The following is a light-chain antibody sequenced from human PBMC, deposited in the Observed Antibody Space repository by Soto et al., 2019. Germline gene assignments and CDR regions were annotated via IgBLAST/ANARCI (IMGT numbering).Light chain of an antibody. CDR2: WAS. J-gene: IGKJ4*01. V-gene: IGKV4-1*01. CDR1: QILFYTSINQNY. CDR3: HKYISGT. Sequence: DIVISQSPYWLAVYLFDRATINCKSSQILFYTSINQNYLACYQQKPGQPPKLLIYWASTRESGVPDRFSGSGSGTDFTLTISSLKAEDVAVYYCHKYISGTFGGGTKVDIK.